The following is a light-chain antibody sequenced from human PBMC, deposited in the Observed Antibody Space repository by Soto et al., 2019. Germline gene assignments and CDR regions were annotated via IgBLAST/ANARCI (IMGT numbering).Light chain of an antibody. J-gene: IGKJ4*01. V-gene: IGKV3-20*01. CDR1: QSVSSNY. CDR2: GVS. CDR3: HQYGTSPLT. Sequence: EIVLTQTPGTLSLSPGERATLSCRASQSVSSNYFAWYQQKPGQAPRLLIYGVSSRATGIPDRFSGSGSGTDFTLTISGLEPEDFAVYYCHQYGTSPLTFGGGTTVEIK.